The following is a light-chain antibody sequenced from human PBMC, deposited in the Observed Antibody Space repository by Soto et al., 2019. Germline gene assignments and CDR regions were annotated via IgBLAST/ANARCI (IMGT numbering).Light chain of an antibody. Sequence: EIVLTQSPGTLSLSPGERATLSCRASQSVSSSSYLAWYQQKPGQAPRLLIYGASSRATGIPDRFSGSGSGTDVTLTISRLEPEDFAVYYCQQYSSSPQTFGQGTKVEIK. J-gene: IGKJ1*01. CDR3: QQYSSSPQT. CDR2: GAS. V-gene: IGKV3-20*01. CDR1: QSVSSSSY.